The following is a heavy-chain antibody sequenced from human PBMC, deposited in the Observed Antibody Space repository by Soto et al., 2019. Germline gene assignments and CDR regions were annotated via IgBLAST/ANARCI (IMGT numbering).Heavy chain of an antibody. CDR1: GYTFTGYY. CDR3: ARLMDPYSGPHLDI. CDR2: INPNTGGT. Sequence: ASVKVSCKASGYTFTGYYIHWVRQAPGQGLEWMGWINPNTGGTNYAQKFQGRVTMTRDTSISTAYMELSTLKSDDAAVYYCARLMDPYSGPHLDIWGPGTMVTVSS. J-gene: IGHJ3*02. V-gene: IGHV1-2*02. D-gene: IGHD1-26*01.